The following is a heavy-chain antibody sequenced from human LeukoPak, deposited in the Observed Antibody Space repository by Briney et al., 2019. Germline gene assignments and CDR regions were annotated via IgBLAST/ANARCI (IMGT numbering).Heavy chain of an antibody. CDR3: ARDGGNYFDY. J-gene: IGHJ4*02. V-gene: IGHV3-7*01. CDR2: IKQDGSEK. D-gene: IGHD3-16*01. CDR1: GFTFSNYA. Sequence: PGGSLRLSCAASGFTFSNYAMHWVRQAPGKGLEWVANIKQDGSEKYYVDSVKGRFTISRDNAKNSLYLQMNSLRAEDTAVYYCARDGGNYFDYWGQGTLVTVSS.